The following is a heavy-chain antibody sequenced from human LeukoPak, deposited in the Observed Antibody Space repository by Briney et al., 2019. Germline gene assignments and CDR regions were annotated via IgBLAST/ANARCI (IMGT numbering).Heavy chain of an antibody. CDR3: AREVSSAAEY. V-gene: IGHV4-39*02. CDR2: IYYSGTT. J-gene: IGHJ4*02. Sequence: PSETLSLTCTVSGGSISSSYYHWGWIRQPPGKGLEWIGSIYYSGTTYYKPSLKSRVTISIDTSKNQFSLKLSSVTAADTAVYYCAREVSSAAEYWGQGTLVTVSS. D-gene: IGHD2-15*01. CDR1: GGSISSSYYH.